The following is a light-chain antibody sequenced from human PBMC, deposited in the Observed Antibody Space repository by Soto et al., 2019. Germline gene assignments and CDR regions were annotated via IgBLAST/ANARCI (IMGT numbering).Light chain of an antibody. CDR1: SSDVGGYDY. V-gene: IGLV2-14*03. CDR2: NDN. Sequence: QSALTQVASVSGSPGQSITISCTGTSSDVGGYDYVSWYQQHPGKAPKLMIYNDNYRPSGVSDRFSGSKSGATASLTISGLQDEAEYNYYCSSSTLTGSVVFGGGTKLTVL. J-gene: IGLJ2*01. CDR3: SSSTLTGSVV.